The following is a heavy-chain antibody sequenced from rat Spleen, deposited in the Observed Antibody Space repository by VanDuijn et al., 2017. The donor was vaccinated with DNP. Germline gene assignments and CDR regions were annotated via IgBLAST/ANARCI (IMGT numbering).Heavy chain of an antibody. V-gene: IGHV2-30*01. CDR1: GFSLTSFH. Sequence: QVQLKESGPGLVQPSQTLSLACTVSGFSLTSFHVHWVRQSSGRGLEWMGIIWTGGDTDYNSALKSRLSISRDTSKSQVFLKMNSLQTEDIATYYCAREGYYGGLFDYWGQGVMVTVSS. CDR3: AREGYYGGLFDY. J-gene: IGHJ2*01. CDR2: IWTGGDT. D-gene: IGHD1-11*01.